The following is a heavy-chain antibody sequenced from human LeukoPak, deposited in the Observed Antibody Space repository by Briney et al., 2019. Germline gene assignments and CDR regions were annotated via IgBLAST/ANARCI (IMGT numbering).Heavy chain of an antibody. D-gene: IGHD1-26*01. J-gene: IGHJ5*02. CDR3: ARGGNYWPQWWFDP. V-gene: IGHV4-59*01. Sequence: PSETLSLTCTVSGGSMSYYYWTWIRQTPGKGLEWIGYIYYTGSTSYNPSLKSRVTMSLDASKNQFSLELNSVTPADTAVYYCARGGNYWPQWWFDPWGRGTLVSVSS. CDR1: GGSMSYYY. CDR2: IYYTGST.